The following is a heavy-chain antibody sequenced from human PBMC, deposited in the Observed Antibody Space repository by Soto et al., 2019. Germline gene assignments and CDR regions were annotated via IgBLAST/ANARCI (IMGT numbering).Heavy chain of an antibody. V-gene: IGHV3-11*01. CDR2: ISSSGSTI. J-gene: IGHJ6*03. CDR3: ASHHNYDFWSGPNPLGYYYYYMDV. Sequence: GGSRRLSCAASGFTFSDYYMSWIRQAPGKGLEWVSYISSSGSTIYYADSVKGRFTISRDNAKNSLYLQMNSLRAEDTAVYYCASHHNYDFWSGPNPLGYYYYYMDVWGKGTTVTVSS. D-gene: IGHD3-3*01. CDR1: GFTFSDYY.